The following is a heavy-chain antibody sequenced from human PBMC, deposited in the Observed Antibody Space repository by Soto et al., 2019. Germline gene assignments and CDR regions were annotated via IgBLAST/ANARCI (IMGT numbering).Heavy chain of an antibody. J-gene: IGHJ4*02. CDR3: ARFTSTWRDY. CDR1: GGSFSGYY. Sequence: ETLSLTCAVYGGSFSGYYWSWIRQPPGKGLEWIGEINHSGSTNYNPSLKSRVTISVDTSKNQFSLKLSSVTAADTAVYYCARFTSTWRDYWGQGTLVTVSS. V-gene: IGHV4-34*01. CDR2: INHSGST.